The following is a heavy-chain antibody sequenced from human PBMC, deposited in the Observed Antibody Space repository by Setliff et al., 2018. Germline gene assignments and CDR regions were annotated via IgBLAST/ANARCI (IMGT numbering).Heavy chain of an antibody. D-gene: IGHD5-18*01. CDR2: TIPNFGTT. Sequence: ASVKVSCKASGGTFSSYGISWVRQAPGQGLEWLGGTIPNFGTTNYAQEVQGRVTIITDESTGTAYMELSSLRFEDTAVYYGAREGVDTRSSTDYRYYMDLWGKGTTVTVSS. V-gene: IGHV1-69*05. CDR3: AREGVDTRSSTDYRYYMDL. J-gene: IGHJ6*03. CDR1: GGTFSSYG.